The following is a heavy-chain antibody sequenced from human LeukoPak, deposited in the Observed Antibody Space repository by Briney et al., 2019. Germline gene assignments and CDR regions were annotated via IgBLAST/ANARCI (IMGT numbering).Heavy chain of an antibody. CDR1: GYSFTTYR. J-gene: IGHJ4*02. Sequence: GEPLKISCKGSGYSFTTYRIGWVRQMPGKGLEWMGVVSPGDSDTRYSPSFQGQVTISADKSISTAYLQWSSLKASDTAMYYCARHLDDSSGYYYRTMYYFDYWGQGTLVTVSS. CDR3: ARHLDDSSGYYYRTMYYFDY. CDR2: VSPGDSDT. D-gene: IGHD3-22*01. V-gene: IGHV5-51*01.